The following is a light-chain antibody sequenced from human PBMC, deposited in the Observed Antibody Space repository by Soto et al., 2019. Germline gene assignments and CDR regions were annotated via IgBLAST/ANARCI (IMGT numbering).Light chain of an antibody. Sequence: DIQLTQSPSFLSASVGDRVTITCRASQGISSSLAWYQQKPGKAPKLLIYASSTLQNGVPSKFSGSGSGTEFTLTISSLQPEDFATYYCQHLNSYPPLYTFGQGTKLEIK. CDR1: QGISSS. CDR3: QHLNSYPPLYT. J-gene: IGKJ2*01. CDR2: ASS. V-gene: IGKV1-9*01.